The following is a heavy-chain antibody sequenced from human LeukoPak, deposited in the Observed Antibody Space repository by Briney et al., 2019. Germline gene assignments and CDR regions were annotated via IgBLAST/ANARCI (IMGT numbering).Heavy chain of an antibody. D-gene: IGHD2-2*01. CDR1: GFTFSSYA. V-gene: IGHV3-64*01. CDR2: ISSNGGST. J-gene: IGHJ4*02. Sequence: PGGSLRLSCAASGFTFSSYAMHWVRQAPGKGLEYVSAISSNGGSTYYANSVKGRFTISRDNSKNTLYLQMGSLRAEDMAVYYCARDLYCSSTSCYAPLDYWGQGTLVTVSS. CDR3: ARDLYCSSTSCYAPLDY.